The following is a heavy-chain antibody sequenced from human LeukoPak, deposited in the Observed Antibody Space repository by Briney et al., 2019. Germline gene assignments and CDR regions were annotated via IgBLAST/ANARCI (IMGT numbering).Heavy chain of an antibody. Sequence: GGSLRLSCAASGFTFSSYAMSWVRQAPGKGLELVSAISGSGGSTYYADSVKGRFTISRDNSKNTLYLQMNSLRAEDTAVYYCAKALCGGSCYSFDYWGQGTLVTVSS. D-gene: IGHD2-15*01. CDR3: AKALCGGSCYSFDY. J-gene: IGHJ4*02. CDR2: ISGSGGST. CDR1: GFTFSSYA. V-gene: IGHV3-23*01.